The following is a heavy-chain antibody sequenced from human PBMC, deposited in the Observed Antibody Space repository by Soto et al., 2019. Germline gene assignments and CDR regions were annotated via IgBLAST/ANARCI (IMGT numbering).Heavy chain of an antibody. Sequence: SETLSLTCVVSGGSISSGGYSWSWIRQPPGKGLEWIGYIYHSGSTDYNPSLKSRVTMSVDTSKNEFSLKLTSLTAADTAIYYCARDAAVPGESDRFDYWGQGTLVTVS. D-gene: IGHD6-19*01. CDR3: ARDAAVPGESDRFDY. J-gene: IGHJ4*02. CDR2: IYHSGST. CDR1: GGSISSGGYS. V-gene: IGHV4-30-2*01.